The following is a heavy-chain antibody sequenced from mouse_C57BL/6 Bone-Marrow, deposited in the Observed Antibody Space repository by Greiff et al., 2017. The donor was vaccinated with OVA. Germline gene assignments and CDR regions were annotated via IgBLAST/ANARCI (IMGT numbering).Heavy chain of an antibody. D-gene: IGHD1-1*01. CDR3: VRQGLRGFAY. Sequence: EVQGVESGGGLVQPKGSLKLSCAASGFSFNTYAMNWVRQAPGKGLEWVARIRSKSNNYATYYADSVKDRFTISRDDSESMLYLQMNNLKTEDTAMYYCVRQGLRGFAYWGQGTLVTVSA. V-gene: IGHV10-1*01. J-gene: IGHJ3*01. CDR1: GFSFNTYA. CDR2: IRSKSNNYAT.